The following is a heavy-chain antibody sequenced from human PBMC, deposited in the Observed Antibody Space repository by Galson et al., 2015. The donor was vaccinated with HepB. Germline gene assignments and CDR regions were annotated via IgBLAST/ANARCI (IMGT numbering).Heavy chain of an antibody. Sequence: SVKVSCKASGYTFTSYAMHWVRQAPGQRLEWMGWINAGNGNTKYSQKFQGRVTITRDTSASTAYMELSSLRSEDTAVYYCARSPQDYYYYGMDVWGQGTTVTVPS. J-gene: IGHJ6*02. CDR3: ARSPQDYYYYGMDV. CDR2: INAGNGNT. V-gene: IGHV1-3*01. CDR1: GYTFTSYA.